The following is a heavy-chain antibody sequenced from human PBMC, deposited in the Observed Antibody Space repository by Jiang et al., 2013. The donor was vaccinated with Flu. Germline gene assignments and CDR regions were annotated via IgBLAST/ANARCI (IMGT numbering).Heavy chain of an antibody. J-gene: IGHJ6*02. Sequence: GRFTISRDNSKNTLYLQMNSLRAEDTAVYYCARSVKREFGELLGEYYYYYGMDVWGQGTTVTVSS. V-gene: IGHV3-64*04. CDR3: ARSVKREFGELLGEYYYYYGMDV. D-gene: IGHD3-10*01.